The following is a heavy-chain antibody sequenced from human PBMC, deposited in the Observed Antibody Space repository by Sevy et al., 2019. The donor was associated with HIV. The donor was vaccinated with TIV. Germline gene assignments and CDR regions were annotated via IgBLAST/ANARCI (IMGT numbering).Heavy chain of an antibody. CDR2: IGTAGDP. CDR1: GFTFSSYD. Sequence: GGSRRLSCAASGFTFSSYDMHWVRQATGKGLEWVSAIGTAGDPYYPGSVKGRFTISRENPKNSLYLQMNSLRAGDTAVYYCARGSLTRLGFDYWGQGTLVTVSS. D-gene: IGHD4-17*01. V-gene: IGHV3-13*05. CDR3: ARGSLTRLGFDY. J-gene: IGHJ4*02.